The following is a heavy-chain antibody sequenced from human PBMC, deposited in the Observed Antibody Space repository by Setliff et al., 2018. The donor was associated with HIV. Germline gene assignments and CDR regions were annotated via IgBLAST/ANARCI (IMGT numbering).Heavy chain of an antibody. D-gene: IGHD3-9*01. Sequence: SETLSLTCNVSGGSISGYYWSWVRQPPGKGLEWIGYIYCSGSTNYNPSLRSRVTISVDTSKNQVSLRLTSVTSADTALYYCARESQQYYDILTGFNYYYGMDVWGRGITVTVSS. CDR3: ARESQQYYDILTGFNYYYGMDV. CDR2: IYCSGST. V-gene: IGHV4-59*01. CDR1: GGSISGYY. J-gene: IGHJ6*02.